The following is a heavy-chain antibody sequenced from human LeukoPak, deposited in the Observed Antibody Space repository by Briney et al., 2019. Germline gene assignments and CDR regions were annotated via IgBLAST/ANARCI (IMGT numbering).Heavy chain of an antibody. V-gene: IGHV4-4*07. CDR1: GGSISSYY. CDR3: ARVRGGSLYYFDY. D-gene: IGHD2-15*01. CDR2: IYTSGST. J-gene: IGHJ4*02. Sequence: PSETLSLTCTLSGGSISSYYWSWLRQPAGKGLEWIGRIYTSGSTNYNPSLKRRVTISVDKSKNQFSLKLSSVTAADTAVYYCARVRGGSLYYFDYWGQGTLVTVSS.